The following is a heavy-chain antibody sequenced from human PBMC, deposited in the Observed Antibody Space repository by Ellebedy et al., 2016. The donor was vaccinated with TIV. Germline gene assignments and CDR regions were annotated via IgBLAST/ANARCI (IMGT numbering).Heavy chain of an antibody. CDR3: ATAGSKHDAFDI. J-gene: IGHJ3*02. Sequence: ASVKVSXXVSGYTLTELSMHWVRQAPGKGLEWMGGFDPEDGETIYAQKFQGRVTMTEDTSTDTAYMELSSLRSEDTAVYYCATAGSKHDAFDIWGQGTMVTVSS. CDR1: GYTLTELS. CDR2: FDPEDGET. V-gene: IGHV1-24*01. D-gene: IGHD5/OR15-5a*01.